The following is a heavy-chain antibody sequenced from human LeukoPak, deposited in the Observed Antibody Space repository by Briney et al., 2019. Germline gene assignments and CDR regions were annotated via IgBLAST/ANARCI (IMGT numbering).Heavy chain of an antibody. CDR1: GGSITRRSDY. CDR3: ARNESVLGTTGLNDSFDD. CDR2: IYYSGST. J-gene: IGHJ4*02. D-gene: IGHD1-26*01. V-gene: IGHV4-39*01. Sequence: SETLSLTCTVTGGSITRRSDYWGWIRQPPGRGLEWIGSIYYSGSTYYNPSFKSRVTISVDTSRNQFSLQLSYVTAADTAVYYCARNESVLGTTGLNDSFDDWGQGSLVTVSS.